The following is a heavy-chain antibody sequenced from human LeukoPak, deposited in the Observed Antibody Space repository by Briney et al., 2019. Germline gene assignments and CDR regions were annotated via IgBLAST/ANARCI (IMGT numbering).Heavy chain of an antibody. J-gene: IGHJ4*02. Sequence: ASVKVSCKASGYTFTSYAMHWVRQAPGQRLEWMGWINAGNGNAKYSQKFQGRVTITRDTSASTAYMELSSLRSEDTAVYYCARVPRYTATFDYWGQGTLVTVSS. CDR2: INAGNGNA. CDR1: GYTFTSYA. CDR3: ARVPRYTATFDY. V-gene: IGHV1-3*01. D-gene: IGHD5-18*01.